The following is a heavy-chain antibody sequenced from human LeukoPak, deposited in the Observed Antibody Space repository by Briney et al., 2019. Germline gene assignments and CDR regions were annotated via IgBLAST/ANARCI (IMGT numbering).Heavy chain of an antibody. CDR3: AKRGNPAVGHHYLDV. CDR1: GFTFSSYA. J-gene: IGHJ6*03. Sequence: GGSLRLSCAASGFTFSSYAMSWVRQAPGKGLEWVSSITLSGGSTFYADSVKGRFTISRDNSKNTLYLQMNSLGAEDTAVYYCAKRGNPAVGHHYLDVWGEGTTVSVSS. D-gene: IGHD2-2*01. V-gene: IGHV3-23*01. CDR2: ITLSGGST.